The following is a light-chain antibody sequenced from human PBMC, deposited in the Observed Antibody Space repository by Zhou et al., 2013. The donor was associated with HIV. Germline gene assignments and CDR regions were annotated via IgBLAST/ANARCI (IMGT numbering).Light chain of an antibody. Sequence: DIQMTQSPSSVSASVGDRVTITCRSNQGISSWLAWYQQKPGNAPKLLVYDASRLQSGSHQGSAAVDLGQITLSPSAVCSLKILQLTNCQQAHSFPYTFGQGTKLGDQT. CDR1: QGISSW. V-gene: IGKV1-12*01. CDR3: QQAHSFPYT. CDR2: DAS. J-gene: IGKJ2*01.